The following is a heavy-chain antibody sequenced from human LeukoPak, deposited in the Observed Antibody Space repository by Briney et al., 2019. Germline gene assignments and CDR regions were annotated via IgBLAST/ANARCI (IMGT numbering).Heavy chain of an antibody. CDR3: AGRRYSTGWYVN. CDR1: GGSFSGYY. V-gene: IGHV4-34*01. CDR2: INHSGST. D-gene: IGHD6-19*01. Sequence: SETLSLTCAVYGGSFSGYYWSWIRQPPGKGLEWIGEINHSGSTNLNPSLKSRVTISVDTPNNRFSLKLSSVTAADTAIYYCAGRRYSTGWYVNWGQGTLVTVSS. J-gene: IGHJ4*02.